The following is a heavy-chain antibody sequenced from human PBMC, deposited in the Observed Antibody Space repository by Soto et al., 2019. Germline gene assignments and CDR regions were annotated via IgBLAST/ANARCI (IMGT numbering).Heavy chain of an antibody. V-gene: IGHV1-69*13. CDR2: IIPIFGTA. J-gene: IGHJ6*02. Sequence: ASVKVSCKXSGGTFSSYAISWVRQAPGRGLEWMGGIIPIFGTANYAQKFQGRVTITADESTSTAYMELSSLRSEDTAVYYCARDSYYYGSGSYYNDPSPNYGMDVWGQGTTVTVSS. CDR1: GGTFSSYA. CDR3: ARDSYYYGSGSYYNDPSPNYGMDV. D-gene: IGHD3-10*01.